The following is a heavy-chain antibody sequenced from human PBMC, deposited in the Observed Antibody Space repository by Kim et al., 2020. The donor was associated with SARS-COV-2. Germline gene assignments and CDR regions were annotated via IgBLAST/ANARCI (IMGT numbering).Heavy chain of an antibody. Sequence: GGSLRLSCTASGFTFGDYAMSWVRQAPGKGLEWVGFIRSKAYGGTTEYAASVKGRFTISRDDSKSIAYLQMNSLKTEDTAVYYCTREDSSSWYGGDYWGQGTLVTVSS. V-gene: IGHV3-49*04. CDR3: TREDSSSWYGGDY. J-gene: IGHJ4*02. D-gene: IGHD6-13*01. CDR1: GFTFGDYA. CDR2: IRSKAYGGTT.